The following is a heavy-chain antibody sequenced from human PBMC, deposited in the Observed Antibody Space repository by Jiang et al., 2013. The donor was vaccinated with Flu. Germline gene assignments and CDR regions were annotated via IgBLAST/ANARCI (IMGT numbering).Heavy chain of an antibody. Sequence: GAEVKKPGSSVKVSCAASGDTFTKFAITWVRQAPGQGLEWMGRIIPILGIGNYAQKFQGRVTINADKSTSTAYMELSSLRSDDTAVYYCAHPMVRGSNDLDYWGQGTLVTVSS. CDR3: AHPMVRGSNDLDY. D-gene: IGHD3-10*01. V-gene: IGHV1-69*04. J-gene: IGHJ4*02. CDR2: IIPILGIG. CDR1: GDTFTKFA.